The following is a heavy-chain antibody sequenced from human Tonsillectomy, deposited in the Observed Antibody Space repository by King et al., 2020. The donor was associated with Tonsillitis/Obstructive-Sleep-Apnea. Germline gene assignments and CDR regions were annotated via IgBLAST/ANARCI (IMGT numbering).Heavy chain of an antibody. CDR1: GYSFTTYG. Sequence: VQLVQSGTEVKEPGESQKISCTGSGYSFTTYGIGWVRQMPGKGLEWMGIIYPGDSATRYSPSFQGQVTISADKSISTAYLQWSSLKASDTAMYYCARRAVTTEHDAFDIWGQGTMVIVSS. V-gene: IGHV5-51*01. D-gene: IGHD4-17*01. J-gene: IGHJ3*02. CDR2: IYPGDSAT. CDR3: ARRAVTTEHDAFDI.